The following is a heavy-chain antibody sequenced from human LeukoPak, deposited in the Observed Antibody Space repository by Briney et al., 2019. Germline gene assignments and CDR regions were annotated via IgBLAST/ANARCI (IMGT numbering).Heavy chain of an antibody. CDR2: IQYDGSDK. V-gene: IGHV3-30*02. Sequence: GGSLRLSCAAPGFTFSSYAMSWVRQAPGKGLEGVAFIQYDGSDKYYADSVKGRFTISRDNSKSTLYLQMNSLRAEDTAVYYCAKDRAYSYGSLGYWGQGTLVTVSS. J-gene: IGHJ4*02. D-gene: IGHD5-18*01. CDR1: GFTFSSYA. CDR3: AKDRAYSYGSLGY.